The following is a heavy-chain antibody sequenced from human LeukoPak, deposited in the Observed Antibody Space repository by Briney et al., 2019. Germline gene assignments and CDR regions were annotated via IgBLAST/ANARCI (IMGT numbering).Heavy chain of an antibody. CDR1: GFTFSSYS. Sequence: GGSLRLSCAASGFTFSSYSMNWVRQAPGKGLEWVSSISSSSSYIYYADSVEGRFTISRDNAKNSLYLQMNSLKAEDTAVYYCARAQTPTVTTTFDPWGQGTLVTVSS. CDR3: ARAQTPTVTTTFDP. J-gene: IGHJ5*02. D-gene: IGHD4-17*01. CDR2: ISSSSSYI. V-gene: IGHV3-21*01.